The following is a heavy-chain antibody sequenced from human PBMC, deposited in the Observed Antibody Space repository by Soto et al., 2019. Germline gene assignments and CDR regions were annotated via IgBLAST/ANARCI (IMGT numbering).Heavy chain of an antibody. CDR1: GGTFSSYA. CDR2: IIPIFGTA. Sequence: QVQLVQSGAEVKKPWSSVKVSCKASGGTFSSYAISWVRQAPGQGLEWMGGIIPIFGTANYAQKFQGRVTITADESTSTAYMELSSLRSEDTAVYYCASGEIVVVPAATYYYGMDVWGQGTTVTVSS. V-gene: IGHV1-69*01. CDR3: ASGEIVVVPAATYYYGMDV. J-gene: IGHJ6*02. D-gene: IGHD2-2*01.